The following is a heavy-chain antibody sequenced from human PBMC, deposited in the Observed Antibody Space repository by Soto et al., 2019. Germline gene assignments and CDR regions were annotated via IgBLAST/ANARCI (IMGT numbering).Heavy chain of an antibody. CDR3: TRPFPYGDLPYFDY. Sequence: GGSLRLSCTASGFTFGDYAMSWFRQAPGKGLEWVGFIRSKAYGGTTEYAASVKGRFTISRDDSKSIAYLQMNSLKTEDTAVYYCTRPFPYGDLPYFDYWGQGTLVTVSS. J-gene: IGHJ4*02. V-gene: IGHV3-49*03. CDR1: GFTFGDYA. CDR2: IRSKAYGGTT. D-gene: IGHD4-17*01.